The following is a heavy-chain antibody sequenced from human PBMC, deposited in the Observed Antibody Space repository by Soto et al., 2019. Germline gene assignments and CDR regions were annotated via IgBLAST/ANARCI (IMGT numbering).Heavy chain of an antibody. D-gene: IGHD6-13*01. V-gene: IGHV1-18*01. Sequence: ASVKVSCKASGYTFSRDGISWVRQAPGQGLEWMGWISGFNGNTKESEKVQGRVTLTTDTAANTAHMELRGLRSDDTAVYYCARASAYSTPWSFDNWGQGTLVTVSS. J-gene: IGHJ4*02. CDR3: ARASAYSTPWSFDN. CDR1: GYTFSRDG. CDR2: ISGFNGNT.